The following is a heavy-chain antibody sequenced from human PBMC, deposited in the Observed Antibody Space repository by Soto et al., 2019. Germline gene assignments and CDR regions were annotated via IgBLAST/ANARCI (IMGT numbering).Heavy chain of an antibody. Sequence: SETLSLTCTVSGGSISSYYWSWIRQPPGKGLEWIGYIYYSGSTNYNPSLKSRVTISVDTSKNQFSLKLSSVTAADTAVYYCARSNDSSGYYYDYFDYWGQGALVTVSS. CDR3: ARSNDSSGYYYDYFDY. V-gene: IGHV4-59*01. CDR2: IYYSGST. CDR1: GGSISSYY. D-gene: IGHD3-22*01. J-gene: IGHJ4*02.